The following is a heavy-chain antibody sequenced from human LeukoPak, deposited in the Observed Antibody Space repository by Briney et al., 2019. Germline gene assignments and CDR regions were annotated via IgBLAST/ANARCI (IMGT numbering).Heavy chain of an antibody. D-gene: IGHD6-13*01. Sequence: SGPTLLKPTQTLTLTCTFSGFSLSTSGVGVGWIRQPPGKALEWLALIYWNEDKRYSPSLKSRLTITKDTSKNQVVLTMTNMDPVDTATYYCAHMRAKKRSIGKGTIAAAAGTYFYGMDVLGQGTTVTVSS. CDR2: IYWNEDK. CDR3: AHMRAKKRSIGKGTIAAAAGTYFYGMDV. J-gene: IGHJ6*02. CDR1: GFSLSTSGVG. V-gene: IGHV2-5*01.